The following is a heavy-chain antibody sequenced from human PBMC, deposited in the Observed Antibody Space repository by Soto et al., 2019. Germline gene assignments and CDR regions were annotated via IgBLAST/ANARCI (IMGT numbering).Heavy chain of an antibody. CDR1: GFTFSDHY. D-gene: IGHD1-20*01. CDR2: TRDKANSYTT. J-gene: IGHJ4*02. V-gene: IGHV3-72*01. Sequence: GSLRLSCAASGFTFSDHYMDWVRQAPGKGLEWVGRTRDKANSYTTEYAASVKGRFTISRDDSKNSLYLQMNSLKTEDTAVYYCARDTGITGFDYWGQGTLVTVSS. CDR3: ARDTGITGFDY.